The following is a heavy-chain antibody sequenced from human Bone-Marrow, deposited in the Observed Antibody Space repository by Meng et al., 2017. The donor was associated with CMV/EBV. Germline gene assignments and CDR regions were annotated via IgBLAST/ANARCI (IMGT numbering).Heavy chain of an antibody. J-gene: IGHJ4*02. CDR3: AKDSRRGVTTSFDY. Sequence: GESLKISCAASGFTFSSYWMSWVRQAPGKGLEWVSAISGSGGSTYYADSVKGRFTISRDNSKNTLYLQMNSLRAEDTAVYYCAKDSRRGVTTSFDYWGQGPLVTGSS. V-gene: IGHV3-23*01. CDR1: GFTFSSYW. CDR2: ISGSGGST. D-gene: IGHD4-17*01.